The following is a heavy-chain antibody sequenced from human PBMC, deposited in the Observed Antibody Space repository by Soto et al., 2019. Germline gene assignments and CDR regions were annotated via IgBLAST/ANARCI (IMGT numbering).Heavy chain of an antibody. V-gene: IGHV4-31*03. CDR1: GGSISSGGYY. CDR3: ARDDIVVVTGRYYYYGMDV. Sequence: SETLSLTCTVSGGSISSGGYYWSWIRQHPGKGLEWIGYIYYSGSTYYNPSLKSRVTISVDTSKNQFSLKLSSVTAADTAVYYCARDDIVVVTGRYYYYGMDVWGQGTTVTVSS. CDR2: IYYSGST. D-gene: IGHD2-2*01. J-gene: IGHJ6*02.